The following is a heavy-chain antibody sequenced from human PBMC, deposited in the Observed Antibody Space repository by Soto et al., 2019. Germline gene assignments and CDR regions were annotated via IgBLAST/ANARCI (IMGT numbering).Heavy chain of an antibody. J-gene: IGHJ4*02. CDR3: ATSSGSYLAPFDY. D-gene: IGHD1-26*01. Sequence: ASVKVSCKASGYTFTSYGVSWVRQAPGKGLEWMGGFDPEDGETIYAQKFQGRVTMTEDTSTDTAYMELSSLRSEDTAVYYCATSSGSYLAPFDYWGQGALVTVSS. V-gene: IGHV1-24*01. CDR2: FDPEDGET. CDR1: GYTFTSYG.